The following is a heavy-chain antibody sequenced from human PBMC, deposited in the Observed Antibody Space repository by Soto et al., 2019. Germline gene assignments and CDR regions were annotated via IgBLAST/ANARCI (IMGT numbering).Heavy chain of an antibody. Sequence: SETLYLTCTVSVASISSGGYYWSWIRQHPGEGLEWIGYIYYSGSTSYNPSLKSRVTISVDTSKNQFSLKLSSVTAADTAVYYCARESKYDTSGYPPWFAPWGQGTLVTVSS. CDR2: IYYSGST. J-gene: IGHJ5*02. V-gene: IGHV4-31*03. CDR3: ARESKYDTSGYPPWFAP. CDR1: VASISSGGYY. D-gene: IGHD3-22*01.